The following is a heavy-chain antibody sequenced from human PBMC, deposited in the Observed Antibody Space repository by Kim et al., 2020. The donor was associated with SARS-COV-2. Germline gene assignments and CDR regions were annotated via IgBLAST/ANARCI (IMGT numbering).Heavy chain of an antibody. CDR1: GYSFTSYW. V-gene: IGHV5-51*01. J-gene: IGHJ4*02. D-gene: IGHD3-3*01. Sequence: GESLKISCKGSGYSFTSYWIGWVRQMPGKGLEWMGIIYPGDSDTRYSPSFQGQVTISADKSISTAYLQWSSLKASDTAMYYCARQGTYYDFWSGYSFNDYWGQGTLVTVSS. CDR2: IYPGDSDT. CDR3: ARQGTYYDFWSGYSFNDY.